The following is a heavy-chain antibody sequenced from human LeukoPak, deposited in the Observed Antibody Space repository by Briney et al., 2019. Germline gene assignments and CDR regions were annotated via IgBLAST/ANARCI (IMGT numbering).Heavy chain of an antibody. V-gene: IGHV3-48*04. CDR2: ISSGSTSV. CDR1: GFTFSPYA. CDR3: ARSRGSDN. Sequence: GGSLRLSCTASGFTFSPYAMNWVRQAPGKGLEWVSYISSGSTSVYYADSVKGRFIISRDNAKDSLYLQMNSLSAEDTAVYYCARSRGSDNWGQGTLVTVSS. D-gene: IGHD1-26*01. J-gene: IGHJ4*02.